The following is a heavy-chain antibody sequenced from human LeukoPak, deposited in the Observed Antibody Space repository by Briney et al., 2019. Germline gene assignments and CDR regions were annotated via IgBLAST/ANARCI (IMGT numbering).Heavy chain of an antibody. Sequence: PGGSLRLSCAASGFTVSNIYMSWVRQAPGTGLEWVSIIHSGSITHYADSVKGRFTISRDNSKNTLYLQMNSLRAEDTAVYYCVRDRGIASTGGYGMDVWGQGTTVTVSS. D-gene: IGHD6-13*01. CDR2: IHSGSIT. J-gene: IGHJ6*02. CDR1: GFTVSNIY. CDR3: VRDRGIASTGGYGMDV. V-gene: IGHV3-53*01.